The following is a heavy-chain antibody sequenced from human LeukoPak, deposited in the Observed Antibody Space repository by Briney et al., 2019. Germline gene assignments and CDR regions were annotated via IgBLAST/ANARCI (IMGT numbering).Heavy chain of an antibody. D-gene: IGHD3-22*01. CDR3: ARDDLYYDTGDYYYASYFQH. J-gene: IGHJ1*01. CDR2: IKSDGSTT. CDR1: GFPFSSYW. V-gene: IGHV3-74*01. Sequence: HSGGSLRLSCAASGFPFSSYWMHWVRQAPGKGLVWVSRIKSDGSTTTYADSVKGRFTISRDNAKNTLYLQMSSLRAEDTAMYYCARDDLYYDTGDYYYASYFQHWGQGTLVTVSS.